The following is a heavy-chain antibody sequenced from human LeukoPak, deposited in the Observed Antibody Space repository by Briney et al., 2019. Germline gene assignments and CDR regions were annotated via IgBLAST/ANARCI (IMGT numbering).Heavy chain of an antibody. CDR2: ISGSSSYT. CDR3: TRITVVAGNTYLADY. V-gene: IGHV3-11*03. J-gene: IGHJ4*02. CDR1: GFTFSDYY. Sequence: AGGSLRLSCAASGFTFSDYYMSWIRQVPGKGLEWVSYISGSSSYTNYADSVEGRFTISRDNANNSLYLQMNSLRAEDTAVYYCTRITVVAGNTYLADYWGQGTLVTVSS. D-gene: IGHD6-19*01.